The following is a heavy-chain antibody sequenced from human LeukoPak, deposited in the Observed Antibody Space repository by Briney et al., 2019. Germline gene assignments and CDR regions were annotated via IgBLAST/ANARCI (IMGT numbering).Heavy chain of an antibody. J-gene: IGHJ4*02. D-gene: IGHD3-10*01. Sequence: SETLSLTCTVSGGSISSGSYYWSWIRQPAGKGLEWIGRIYTSGSTNYNPSLKSRVTISVDTSKNQFSLKLSSVTAADTAVYYCARANYYGSGSYGFDYWGQGTLVTVSS. CDR3: ARANYYGSGSYGFDY. CDR2: IYTSGST. CDR1: GGSISSGSYY. V-gene: IGHV4-61*02.